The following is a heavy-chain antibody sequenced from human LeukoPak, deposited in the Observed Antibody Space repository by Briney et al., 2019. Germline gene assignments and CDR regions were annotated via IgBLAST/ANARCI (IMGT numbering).Heavy chain of an antibody. CDR1: GFSFSNFC. CDR3: ARTLVEVPGHSDLFDF. V-gene: IGHV3-7*01. D-gene: IGHD2-2*01. J-gene: IGHJ4*02. Sequence: GGSLRLSCGASGFSFSNFCMSWIRQAPGKGLERVANMNPDGSATYYLDSVKGRFTITRDNAKTSVYLQMNSLRPDDTAVYYCARTLVEVPGHSDLFDFWGQGTLVTVSS. CDR2: MNPDGSAT.